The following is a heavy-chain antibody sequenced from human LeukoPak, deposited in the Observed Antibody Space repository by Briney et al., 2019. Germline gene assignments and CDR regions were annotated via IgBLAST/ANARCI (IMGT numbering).Heavy chain of an antibody. CDR2: LSPDGSHR. Sequence: GGSLRLSCAASGPTLSEYWMNWVRLGLGKGPEWVANLSPDGSHRKYVASVKGRFTVSRDNAKKSLYLPMNGLEAEDTGVYYCAGWSVGNNPWGQGTLVTVSS. CDR3: AGWSVGNNP. J-gene: IGHJ1*01. V-gene: IGHV3-7*01. CDR1: GPTLSEYW. D-gene: IGHD1/OR15-1a*01.